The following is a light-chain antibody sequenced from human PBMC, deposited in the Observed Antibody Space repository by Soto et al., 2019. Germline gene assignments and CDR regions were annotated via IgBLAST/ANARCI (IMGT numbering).Light chain of an antibody. Sequence: EIVLTQSPGTLSLSPGERSTLSCRASQSVSNNYLAWYQQKPGQAPRLLIYGASNRATGIPDRFSGSGSGTDFTLTISRLETEDFAVFYCQQYGTSEIIFGQGTRREIK. J-gene: IGKJ5*01. CDR3: QQYGTSEII. V-gene: IGKV3-20*01. CDR1: QSVSNNY. CDR2: GAS.